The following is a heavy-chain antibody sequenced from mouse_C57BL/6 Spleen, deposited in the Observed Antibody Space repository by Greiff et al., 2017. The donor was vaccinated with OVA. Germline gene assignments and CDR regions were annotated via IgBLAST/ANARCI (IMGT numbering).Heavy chain of an antibody. CDR2: IYPGGGYT. J-gene: IGHJ2*01. V-gene: IGHV1-63*01. D-gene: IGHD3-1*01. Sequence: QVQLKQSGAELVRPGTSVKMSCKASGYTFTNYWIGWAKQRPGHGLEWIGDIYPGGGYTNYNEKFKGKATLTADKSSSTAYMQFSSLTSEDSAIYYCARNGGLGDRYYFDYWGQGTTLTVSS. CDR1: GYTFTNYW. CDR3: ARNGGLGDRYYFDY.